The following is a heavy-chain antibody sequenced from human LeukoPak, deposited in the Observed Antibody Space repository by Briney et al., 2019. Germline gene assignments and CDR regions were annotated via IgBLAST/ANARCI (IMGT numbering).Heavy chain of an antibody. Sequence: PSETMSLTCTVYGGSISSSSYYWGWIRQPPGKGLEWIGSIYYSGSTYYNPSLKSRVTISVDTSKNQFSLKLSSVTAADTAVYYCARPDYYDSSGSAAFDIWGQGTMVTVSS. CDR3: ARPDYYDSSGSAAFDI. D-gene: IGHD3-22*01. J-gene: IGHJ3*02. CDR1: GGSISSSSYY. V-gene: IGHV4-39*01. CDR2: IYYSGST.